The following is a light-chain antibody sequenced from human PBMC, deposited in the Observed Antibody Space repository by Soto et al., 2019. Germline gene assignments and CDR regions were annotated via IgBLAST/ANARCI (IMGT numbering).Light chain of an antibody. CDR2: AAT. CDR3: QQSYSLPVWT. J-gene: IGKJ1*01. CDR1: QRIGPY. Sequence: IQMTQSPSSLLASLGGSVTITFWASQRIGPYVNWYQQKPGKPPKLLISAATNLADGVPSRFGGSGSGTDFTLSVSSLQPEDFATYYCQQSYSLPVWTFXQGTKADIK. V-gene: IGKV1-39*01.